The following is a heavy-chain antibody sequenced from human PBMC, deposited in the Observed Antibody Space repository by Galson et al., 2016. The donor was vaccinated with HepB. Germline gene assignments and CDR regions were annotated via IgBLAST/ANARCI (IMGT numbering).Heavy chain of an antibody. CDR1: GGTFSSYV. Sequence: SVKVSCKASGGTFSSYVISWVRQAPGQGLEWVGGIIPLFGTANYGQKFQGRVTITADESTNTAYMELSSLRAEDTAVYYCAREVAMVRAAYYHYLGLDVWGQGTTVTVSS. V-gene: IGHV1-69*13. CDR2: IIPLFGTA. J-gene: IGHJ6*02. CDR3: AREVAMVRAAYYHYLGLDV. D-gene: IGHD3-10*01.